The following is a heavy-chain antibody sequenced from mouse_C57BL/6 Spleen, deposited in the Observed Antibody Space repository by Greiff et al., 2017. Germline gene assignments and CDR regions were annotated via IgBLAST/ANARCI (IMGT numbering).Heavy chain of an antibody. CDR3: ARSVTTVVPLGY. Sequence: QVQLQQPGPELVKPGASVKLSCKASGYTFTSYWLHWVKQRPGQGLAWIGNINPSNGGTNYNEKFKSKATLTVAKSSSPAYMQLSSLTSEDSAVYYGARSVTTVVPLGYWGQGTTLTVSS. J-gene: IGHJ2*01. D-gene: IGHD1-1*01. V-gene: IGHV1-53*01. CDR2: INPSNGGT. CDR1: GYTFTSYW.